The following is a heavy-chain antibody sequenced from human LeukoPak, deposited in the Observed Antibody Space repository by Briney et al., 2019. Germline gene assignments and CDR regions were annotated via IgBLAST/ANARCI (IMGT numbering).Heavy chain of an antibody. CDR2: INAGNGNT. CDR1: GYTFTSYA. V-gene: IGHV1-3*03. D-gene: IGHD6-19*01. Sequence: GASVKVSCKASGYTFTSYAMHWVRQAPGQRLEWMGWINAGNGNTKYSQEFQGRVTITADKSTSTAYMELSSLRSEGTAVYYCARHSGWSTPHFDYWGQGTLVTVSS. CDR3: ARHSGWSTPHFDY. J-gene: IGHJ4*02.